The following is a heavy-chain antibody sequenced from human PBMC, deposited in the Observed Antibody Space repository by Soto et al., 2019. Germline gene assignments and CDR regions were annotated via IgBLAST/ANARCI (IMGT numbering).Heavy chain of an antibody. J-gene: IGHJ6*02. CDR3: TRQRLLQYPYYYYGMDV. CDR1: GLPFSDSA. D-gene: IGHD2-15*01. V-gene: IGHV3-73*02. CDR2: IRSKANSYAT. Sequence: EVQLVESGGGLVQPGGSLTLSCAASGLPFSDSAIHWVRQASGKGLEWVGRIRSKANSYATAYAASVKGRFTISRDDSKNTAYLQTNSLKTEDTAVYYCTRQRLLQYPYYYYGMDVWGQGTTVTVSS.